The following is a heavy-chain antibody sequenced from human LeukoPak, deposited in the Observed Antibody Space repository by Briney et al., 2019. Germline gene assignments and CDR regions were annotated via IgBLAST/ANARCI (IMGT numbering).Heavy chain of an antibody. CDR1: GYTFTGYY. CDR2: INPNSGGT. D-gene: IGHD5-18*01. V-gene: IGHV1-2*06. CDR3: ARSRYTAMVSFDY. J-gene: IGHJ4*02. Sequence: ASVKVSCKASGYTFTGYYMHWVRQAPGQGLEWMGRINPNSGGTNYAQKFQGRVTMTRDTSTSTAYMELSRLRSDDTAVYYCARSRYTAMVSFDYWGQGTLVTVSS.